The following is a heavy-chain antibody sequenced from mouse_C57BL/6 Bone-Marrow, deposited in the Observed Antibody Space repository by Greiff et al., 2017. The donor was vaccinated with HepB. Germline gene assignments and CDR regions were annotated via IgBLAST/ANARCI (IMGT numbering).Heavy chain of an antibody. CDR2: IDPSDSYT. J-gene: IGHJ2*01. CDR3: ARGSGYVGY. V-gene: IGHV1-50*01. Sequence: QVQLQQPGAELVKPGASVKLSYKASGYTFTSYWMQWVKQRPGQGLEWIGEIDPSDSYTNYNQKFKGKATLTVDTSSSTAYMQLSSLTSEDSAVYYCARGSGYVGYWGQGTTLTVSS. D-gene: IGHD3-2*02. CDR1: GYTFTSYW.